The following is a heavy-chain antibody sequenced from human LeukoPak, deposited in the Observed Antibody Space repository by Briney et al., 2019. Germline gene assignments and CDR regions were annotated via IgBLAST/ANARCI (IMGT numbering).Heavy chain of an antibody. CDR2: ISSSGSTI. J-gene: IGHJ6*04. CDR3: AELGITMIGGV. D-gene: IGHD3-10*02. CDR1: GFTFRNYG. V-gene: IGHV3-48*03. Sequence: PGGSLRLSCAGTGFTFRNYGMHWVRQAPGKGLEWVSYISSSGSTIYYADSVKGRFTISRDNAKNSLYLQMNSLRAEDTAVYYCAELGITMIGGVWGKGTTVTISS.